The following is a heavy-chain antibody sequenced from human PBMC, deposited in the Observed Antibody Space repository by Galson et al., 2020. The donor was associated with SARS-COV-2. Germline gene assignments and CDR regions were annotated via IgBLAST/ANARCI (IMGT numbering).Heavy chain of an antibody. V-gene: IGHV4-59*08. CDR1: DDSISSNY. CDR2: TSYSEST. CDR3: ARHHCRTSMGYISHHYDS. Sequence: ETSETLSLTCTVSDDSISSNYWSWIRQPPGKGLEWIGYTSYSESTAYNPSLKSRVAMSVDTSKNQLSLRLSSVTAADTAVYYCARHHCRTSMGYISHHYDSWGQGTLVTVSS. D-gene: IGHD5-12*01. J-gene: IGHJ4*02.